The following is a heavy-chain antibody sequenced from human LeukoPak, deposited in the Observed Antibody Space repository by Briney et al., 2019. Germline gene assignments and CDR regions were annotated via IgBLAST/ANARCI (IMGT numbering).Heavy chain of an antibody. J-gene: IGHJ4*02. Sequence: GSSVKVSCKASVGTFSSYAISWVRQAPGQGLEWMGRIIPILGIANYAQKFQGRVTITADKSTSTAYMELSSLRSEDTAVYYCARDHQVVDATHSYSWGQGTLVTVSS. CDR3: ARDHQVVDATHSYS. D-gene: IGHD2-15*01. CDR2: IIPILGIA. CDR1: VGTFSSYA. V-gene: IGHV1-69*04.